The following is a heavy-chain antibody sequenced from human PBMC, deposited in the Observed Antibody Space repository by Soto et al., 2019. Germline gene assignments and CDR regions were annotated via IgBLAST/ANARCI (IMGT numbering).Heavy chain of an antibody. Sequence: GGSLRLSCAASGFTFSSYAMHWVRQAPGKGLEWVAVISYDGSNKYYADSVKGRFTISRDNSKNTLYLQMNSLRAEDTAVYYCARDHYGSGSLDYWGQGTLVTVSS. J-gene: IGHJ4*02. D-gene: IGHD3-10*01. CDR1: GFTFSSYA. CDR2: ISYDGSNK. CDR3: ARDHYGSGSLDY. V-gene: IGHV3-30-3*01.